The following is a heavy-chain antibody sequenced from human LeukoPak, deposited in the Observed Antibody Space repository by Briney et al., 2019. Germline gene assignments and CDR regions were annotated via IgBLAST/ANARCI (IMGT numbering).Heavy chain of an antibody. CDR2: ISNDGSIK. CDR1: GFTFSNFG. J-gene: IGHJ4*02. V-gene: IGHV3-30*03. Sequence: GGSLRLSCTASGFTFSNFGMHWIRQAPGEGLEWVAVISNDGSIKYYADPVKGRFTVSRDNSKNTLYLQMNSLRAEDTAVFYCAREDSGYDFGYWGQGTLVIVSA. CDR3: AREDSGYDFGY. D-gene: IGHD5-12*01.